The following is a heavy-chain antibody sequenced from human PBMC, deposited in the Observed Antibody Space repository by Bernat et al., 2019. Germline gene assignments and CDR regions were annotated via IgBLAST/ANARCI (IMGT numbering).Heavy chain of an antibody. J-gene: IGHJ4*02. CDR3: ARDDYYDSSGYKPLDD. CDR1: GGSISSSNW. V-gene: IGHV4-4*02. Sequence: QVQLQESVPGLVKPSGTLSLTCAVSGGSISSSNWWSWVRQPPGKGVEWIGEIYHSGSTNYNPSLKSRVTISVDKSKSQFSLKLSSVTAADTAVYYCARDDYYDSSGYKPLDDWGQGTLVTVSS. CDR2: IYHSGST. D-gene: IGHD3-22*01.